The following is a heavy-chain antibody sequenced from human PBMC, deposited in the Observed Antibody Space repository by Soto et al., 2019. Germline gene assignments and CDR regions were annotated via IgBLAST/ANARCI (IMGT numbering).Heavy chain of an antibody. CDR2: INSDGSST. CDR3: ARDNSHALDV. CDR1: DFTFSNRW. D-gene: IGHD2-21*01. V-gene: IGHV3-74*03. J-gene: IGHJ6*02. Sequence: PGGSLRLSCVASDFTFSNRWMHWVRQVPGKGLVWVSHINSDGSSTTYADSVKGRFTISRDNAKKTVYLQMNSLRAEDTAVYFCARDNSHALDVWGQGTTVTVSS.